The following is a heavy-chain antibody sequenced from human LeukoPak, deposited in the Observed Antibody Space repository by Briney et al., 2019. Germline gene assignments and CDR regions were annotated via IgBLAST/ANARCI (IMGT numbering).Heavy chain of an antibody. Sequence: GGSLRLSCAASGFTFSSYSMNWVRQAPGKGLEWVSSISSSSSYIYYADSVKGRFTISRDNAKNSLYLQMNSLRAEDTAVYYCARDAPSEGSGSYSYNGDYWGQGTLVTVSS. CDR1: GFTFSSYS. CDR2: ISSSSSYI. J-gene: IGHJ4*02. D-gene: IGHD3-10*01. V-gene: IGHV3-21*01. CDR3: ARDAPSEGSGSYSYNGDY.